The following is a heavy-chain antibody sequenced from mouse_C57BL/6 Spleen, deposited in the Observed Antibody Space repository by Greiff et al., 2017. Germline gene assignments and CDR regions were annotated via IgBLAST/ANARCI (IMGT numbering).Heavy chain of an antibody. J-gene: IGHJ2*01. V-gene: IGHV1-50*01. CDR2: IDPSDCYT. Sequence: VPLQQPGAELVKPGASVKLSCKASGYTFTSYWMQWVKQRPGQGLEWIGVIDPSDCYTNYHQKFTGTATLTVDTSSSTAYMQLSSLTSEDSAVYYCARTVVARDYFDDGGQGTTLTVAS. D-gene: IGHD1-1*01. CDR1: GYTFTSYW. CDR3: ARTVVARDYFDD.